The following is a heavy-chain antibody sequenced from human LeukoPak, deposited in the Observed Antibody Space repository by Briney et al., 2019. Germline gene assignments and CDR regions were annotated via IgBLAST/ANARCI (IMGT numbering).Heavy chain of an antibody. J-gene: IGHJ6*03. Sequence: GGSLRLSCAASGFTFSDYYMSWIRQAPGKGLEWVSYISSSGSTIYYAGSVKGRFTISRDNAKNSLYLQMNSLRAEDTAVYYCARIGLGATDYYYYMDVWGKGTTVTVSS. CDR1: GFTFSDYY. D-gene: IGHD1-26*01. CDR2: ISSSGSTI. CDR3: ARIGLGATDYYYYMDV. V-gene: IGHV3-11*01.